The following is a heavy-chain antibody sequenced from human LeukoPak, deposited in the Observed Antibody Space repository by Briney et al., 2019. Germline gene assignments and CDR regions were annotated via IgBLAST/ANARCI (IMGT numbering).Heavy chain of an antibody. J-gene: IGHJ3*02. CDR2: ISSSSSYI. Sequence: GGSLRLSCAASGFTFSSYSMNWVRQAPGKGLEWVSSISSSSSYIYYADSVKGRFTISRDNAKNSLYQQMNSLRAEDTAVYYCARDHTLAFDIWGQGTMVTVSS. CDR1: GFTFSSYS. V-gene: IGHV3-21*01. CDR3: ARDHTLAFDI.